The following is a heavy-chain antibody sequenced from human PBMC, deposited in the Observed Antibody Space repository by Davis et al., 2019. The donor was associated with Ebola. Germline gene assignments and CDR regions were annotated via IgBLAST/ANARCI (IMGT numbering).Heavy chain of an antibody. CDR3: ARDYYDSSGFLWYFDL. Sequence: MPSETLSLTCTVSGGSISTYYWSWIRQPPGKGLEWIGYIYYSGSTNYNPSLKSRVTISVDTSKNQFSLKLSSVTDADTAVYYCARDYYDSSGFLWYFDLWGRGTLVTVSS. V-gene: IGHV4-59*12. J-gene: IGHJ2*01. D-gene: IGHD3-22*01. CDR2: IYYSGST. CDR1: GGSISTYY.